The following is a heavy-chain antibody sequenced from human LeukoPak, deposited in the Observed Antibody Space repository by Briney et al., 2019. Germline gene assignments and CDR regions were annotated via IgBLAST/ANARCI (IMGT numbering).Heavy chain of an antibody. Sequence: ASVKVSCKASGYNFARYYIHWVRQAPGQGLEWMGIINPSGGSTRYAQKFQGRVTMTRDTSTSTVYMELSSLRSDDTAVYYCARGGYYDSSGSFDPWGQGTLVTVSS. CDR2: INPSGGST. V-gene: IGHV1-46*01. CDR3: ARGGYYDSSGSFDP. CDR1: GYNFARYY. J-gene: IGHJ5*02. D-gene: IGHD3-22*01.